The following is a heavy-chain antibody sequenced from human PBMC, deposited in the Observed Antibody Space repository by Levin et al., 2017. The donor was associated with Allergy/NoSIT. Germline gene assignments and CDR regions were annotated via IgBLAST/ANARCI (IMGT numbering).Heavy chain of an antibody. Sequence: KVSCQGSRYSFTSYWIGWVRQMPGKGLEWMGIIYPGDSDTRYSPSFQGQVTISADKSISTAYLQWSSLKASDTAIYYCARRGTRDYYYYMDVWGKGTTVTVSS. D-gene: IGHD1-1*01. CDR2: IYPGDSDT. V-gene: IGHV5-51*01. CDR1: RYSFTSYW. J-gene: IGHJ6*03. CDR3: ARRGTRDYYYYMDV.